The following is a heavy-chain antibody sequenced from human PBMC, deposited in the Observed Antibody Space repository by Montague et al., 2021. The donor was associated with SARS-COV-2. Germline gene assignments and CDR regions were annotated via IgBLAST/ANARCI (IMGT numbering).Heavy chain of an antibody. CDR2: ISHSGSA. J-gene: IGHJ4*02. Sequence: LSLVYNVSGDSISSANYQWAWFRQPPGKGLQWVGSISHSGSAYYNPSLKSRLTISVDMSKRLFSLDVESVAVADTAFYYCARQVGDFWTGFYVDSWGREPWSPSPQ. D-gene: IGHD3/OR15-3a*01. CDR3: ARQVGDFWTGFYVDS. V-gene: IGHV4-39*01. CDR1: GDSISSANYQ.